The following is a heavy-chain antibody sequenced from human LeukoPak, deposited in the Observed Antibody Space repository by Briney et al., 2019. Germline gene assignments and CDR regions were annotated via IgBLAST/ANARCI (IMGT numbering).Heavy chain of an antibody. D-gene: IGHD2-2*01. Sequence: SETLSLTCTVSGDSITSSHWWSWIRQSPGKGLEWIGNTYHSDYTNYNPSLKGRATISVDKSKNQLSLKVSSVTAADTAVYYCARGRTGYHLLPTKKDSDYYYMDVWGKGTTVTVPS. CDR1: GDSITSSHW. J-gene: IGHJ6*03. CDR2: TYHSDYT. CDR3: ARGRTGYHLLPTKKDSDYYYMDV. V-gene: IGHV4-4*02.